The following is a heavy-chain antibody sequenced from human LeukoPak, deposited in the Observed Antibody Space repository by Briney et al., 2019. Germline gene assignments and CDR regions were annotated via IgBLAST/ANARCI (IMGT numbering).Heavy chain of an antibody. Sequence: SETLSLTCAVYGGSFSRYYWSWIRQPPGKGLEWIGEINHKGSATYNPSLKSRVTISVDTPNNQFSLKLSSVTAADTAVYYCENADYGDYPGDDYWGQGTLVTVSS. CDR3: ENADYGDYPGDDY. CDR1: GGSFSRYY. J-gene: IGHJ4*02. D-gene: IGHD4-17*01. CDR2: INHKGSA. V-gene: IGHV4-34*01.